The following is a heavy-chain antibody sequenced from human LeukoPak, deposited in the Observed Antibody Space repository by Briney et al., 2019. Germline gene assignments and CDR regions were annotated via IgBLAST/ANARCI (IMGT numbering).Heavy chain of an antibody. CDR2: IYYSGST. D-gene: IGHD4-23*01. CDR3: ARVQAYGGKGYFDY. V-gene: IGHV4-59*01. Sequence: SETLSLTCTVSGGSISSYYWSWIRQPPGKGLEWIGYIYYSGSTNYNPSLKSRVTISVDTSKDQFSLKLSSVTAADTAVYYCARVQAYGGKGYFDYWGQGTLVTVSS. CDR1: GGSISSYY. J-gene: IGHJ4*02.